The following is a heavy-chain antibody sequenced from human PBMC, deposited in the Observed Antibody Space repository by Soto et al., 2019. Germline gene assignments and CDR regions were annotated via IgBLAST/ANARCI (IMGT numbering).Heavy chain of an antibody. V-gene: IGHV5-51*01. CDR1: GYSFTSYW. CDR3: ARHLVGSTRGNFDY. J-gene: IGHJ4*01. D-gene: IGHD2-2*01. CDR2: IYPYDSDT. Sequence: GESLKISCKTSGYSFTSYWIGWVRQMPGKGMEWMGNIYPYDSDTRYSPSFEGQVTISADTSITTAYLQWSGLRASDTAMYFCARHLVGSTRGNFDYWGQGTLVTVSS.